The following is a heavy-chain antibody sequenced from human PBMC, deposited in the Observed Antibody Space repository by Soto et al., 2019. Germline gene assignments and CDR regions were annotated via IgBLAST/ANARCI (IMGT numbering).Heavy chain of an antibody. V-gene: IGHV1-8*01. Sequence: QVQLVQSGAEVKKPGASVKVSCKASGYTFTSYDINWVRQATGQGLEWMGWMNPNSGNTGYAQKFQGRVTMTRNTSISTAYMELXSLRSXDTAXXYCARGDYXDXTXEPTDXWGQGPLVTVSS. D-gene: IGHD4-17*01. J-gene: IGHJ4*02. CDR2: MNPNSGNT. CDR3: ARGDYXDXTXEPTDX. CDR1: GYTFTSYD.